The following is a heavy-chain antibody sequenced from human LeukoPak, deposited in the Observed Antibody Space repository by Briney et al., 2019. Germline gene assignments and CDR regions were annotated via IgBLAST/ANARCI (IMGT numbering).Heavy chain of an antibody. CDR1: GFTFTSSA. CDR3: AAAFSTWLLNY. J-gene: IGHJ4*02. CDR2: IVVGSGNT. Sequence: ASVKVSCKASGFTFTSSAVQWVRQARGQRLEWIGWIVVGSGNTNYAQKFQEGVTITRDMSTSTVYMELSSLRSEDTAVYYCAAAFSTWLLNYWGQGTLVTVSS. D-gene: IGHD3-22*01. V-gene: IGHV1-58*01.